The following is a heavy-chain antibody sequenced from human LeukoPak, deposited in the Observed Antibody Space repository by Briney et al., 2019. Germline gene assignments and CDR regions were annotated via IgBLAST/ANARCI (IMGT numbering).Heavy chain of an antibody. CDR1: GGSISSYY. J-gene: IGHJ4*02. CDR2: IYHSGSA. CDR3: ARRFNTVGLFDY. Sequence: SETLSLTCAVSGGSISSYYWGWIRQPPGKGLEWIGSIYHSGSAYYNPSLKSRVTLSVDTSKNQFSLMLSSVTAADTAVYYCARRFNTVGLFDYWGQGSLVTVSS. D-gene: IGHD5-12*01. V-gene: IGHV4-38-2*01.